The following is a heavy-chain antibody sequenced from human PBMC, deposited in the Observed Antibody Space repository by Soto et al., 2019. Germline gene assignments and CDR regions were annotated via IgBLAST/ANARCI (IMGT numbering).Heavy chain of an antibody. CDR2: ISSSSSYI. V-gene: IGHV3-21*01. CDR3: PGYYYFWSGYYSDHYDYGMDV. J-gene: IGHJ6*02. CDR1: GFTFISYS. Sequence: GGSLRLSCAASGFTFISYSMNWGRQAPGKGLDGVSGISSSSSYIYYADSVKGRFTISRDNANNSRYLQINSLSAENTAVYYCPGYYYFWSGYYSDHYDYGMDVWGHGKSVTVAS. D-gene: IGHD3-3*01.